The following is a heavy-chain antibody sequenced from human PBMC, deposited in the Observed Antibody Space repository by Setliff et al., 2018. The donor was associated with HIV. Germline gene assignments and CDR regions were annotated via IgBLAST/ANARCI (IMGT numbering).Heavy chain of an antibody. CDR2: IIPLFGTE. J-gene: IGHJ1*01. D-gene: IGHD2-21*02. V-gene: IGHV1-69*13. CDR3: ARDQGVVTRACWH. Sequence: SVKVSCKAYGDTLTNYALSWVRQAPGQGLEWMGGIIPLFGTEDYAQKFQGGVTITADESTNTAYMELRSLTSDDTAVYYCARDQGVVTRACWHWGQGTLVTVSS. CDR1: GDTLTNYA.